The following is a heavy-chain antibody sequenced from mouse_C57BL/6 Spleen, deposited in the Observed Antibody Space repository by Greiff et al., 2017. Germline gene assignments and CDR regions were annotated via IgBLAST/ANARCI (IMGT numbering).Heavy chain of an antibody. D-gene: IGHD1-1*01. Sequence: QVRLQQSGAELARPGASVKMSCKASGYTFTSYTMHWVKQRPGQGLEWIGYINPSSGYTKYNQKFKDKATLTADKSSSTAYMQLSSLTSEDSAVYYCARYGDYYGSWAWFAYWGQGTLVTVSA. V-gene: IGHV1-4*01. CDR2: INPSSGYT. J-gene: IGHJ3*01. CDR3: ARYGDYYGSWAWFAY. CDR1: GYTFTSYT.